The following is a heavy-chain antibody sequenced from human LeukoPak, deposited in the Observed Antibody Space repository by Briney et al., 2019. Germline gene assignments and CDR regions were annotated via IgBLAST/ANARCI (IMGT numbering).Heavy chain of an antibody. Sequence: PGGSLRLSCAASGFTVSSNYMSWVRQAPGKGLEWVSSIYSGGSTYYADSVKGRFTISRDSSKNTLYLQMSSLRAEDTAVYYRARGHNWNDRGAFDIWGQGTMVTVSS. CDR2: IYSGGST. V-gene: IGHV3-53*01. CDR1: GFTVSSNY. J-gene: IGHJ3*02. D-gene: IGHD1-1*01. CDR3: ARGHNWNDRGAFDI.